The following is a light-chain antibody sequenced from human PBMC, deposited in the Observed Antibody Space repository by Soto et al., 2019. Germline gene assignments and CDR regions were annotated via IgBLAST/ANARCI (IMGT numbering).Light chain of an antibody. CDR1: QSVSSY. Sequence: VLTQSPGTLSLSPGERATLSCRASQSVSSYLAWYQQKPGQAPRLLIYDASNRATGIPARFSGSGSGTDVTLTISSLEPEDFAVYYCQQRSNWRTFGQGTKVDI. CDR2: DAS. J-gene: IGKJ1*01. CDR3: QQRSNWRT. V-gene: IGKV3-11*01.